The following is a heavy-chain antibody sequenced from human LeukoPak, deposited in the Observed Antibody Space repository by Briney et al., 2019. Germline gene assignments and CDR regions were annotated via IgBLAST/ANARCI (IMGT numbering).Heavy chain of an antibody. CDR2: IKQDGSEK. J-gene: IGHJ6*04. CDR1: GFIFSSYW. CDR3: AELGITMIGGV. D-gene: IGHD3-10*02. V-gene: IGHV3-7*01. Sequence: PGGSLRLSCAASGFIFSSYWMSWVRQGPGKGLEWVANIKQDGSEKYYVDSVKGRFTISRDNAKNSLYLQMNSLRAEDTAVYYCAELGITMIGGVWGKGTTVTISS.